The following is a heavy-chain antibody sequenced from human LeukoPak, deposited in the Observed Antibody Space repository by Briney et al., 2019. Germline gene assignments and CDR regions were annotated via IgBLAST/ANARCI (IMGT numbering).Heavy chain of an antibody. J-gene: IGHJ4*02. D-gene: IGHD2/OR15-2a*01. CDR1: GGSISSYY. CDR2: INHSGST. CDR3: ARGPLSVYFDY. Sequence: PSETLSLTCTVSGGSISSYYWSWIRQPPGKGLEWIGEINHSGSTNYNPSLKSRVTISVDTSKNQFSLKLSSVTAADTAVYYCARGPLSVYFDYWGQGTLVTVSS. V-gene: IGHV4-34*01.